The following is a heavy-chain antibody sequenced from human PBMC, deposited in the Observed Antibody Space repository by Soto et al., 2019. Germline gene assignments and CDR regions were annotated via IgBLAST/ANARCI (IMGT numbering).Heavy chain of an antibody. J-gene: IGHJ4*02. CDR3: CRVGDGYFDY. CDR1: GFTFSDHY. Sequence: EVQLVESGGGLVQPGGSLSLSCAASGFTFSDHYMEWVRQAPGRGLEWVARIRNKAESYITDYAASVKGRFTISRDDSANSLSLQMNSLKTEDTAVYYCCRVGDGYFDYWGQGTLLIVSS. V-gene: IGHV3-72*01. CDR2: IRNKAESYIT.